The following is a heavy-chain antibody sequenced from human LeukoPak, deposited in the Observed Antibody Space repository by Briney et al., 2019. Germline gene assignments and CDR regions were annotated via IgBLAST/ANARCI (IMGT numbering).Heavy chain of an antibody. CDR2: INHSGST. CDR1: GGPFSDYY. J-gene: IGHJ4*01. D-gene: IGHD5-24*01. Sequence: SETLSLTCAVYGGPFSDYYWSWIRQPPGKGLEWIGKINHSGSTNYSPSLKSRVTISIDTSKNQFSLKLNSMTAADTAVYYCARGEGARDGFNYAGPFYFDYWGHGTLVTVSS. CDR3: ARGEGARDGFNYAGPFYFDY. V-gene: IGHV4-34*01.